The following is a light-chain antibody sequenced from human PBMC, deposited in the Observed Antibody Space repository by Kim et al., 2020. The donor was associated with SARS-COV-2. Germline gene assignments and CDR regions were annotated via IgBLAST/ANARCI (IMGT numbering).Light chain of an antibody. V-gene: IGLV3-9*01. CDR2: RDS. J-gene: IGLJ3*02. CDR1: NIGSKQ. CDR3: QVWDNNTWV. Sequence: SVALGQTASMTCGGDNIGSKQVHWYQQKAGQAPVLVIYRDSSRPAEIPERFSGSNSGNTATLTVSRAQAGDEADYYCQVWDNNTWVFGAGTQLTVL.